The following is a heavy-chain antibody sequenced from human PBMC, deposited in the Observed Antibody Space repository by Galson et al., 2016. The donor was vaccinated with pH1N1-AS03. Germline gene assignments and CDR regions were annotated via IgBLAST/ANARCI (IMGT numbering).Heavy chain of an antibody. J-gene: IGHJ3*02. CDR1: GTRFSNYW. CDR2: TSPDHSQT. CDR3: GRHTFSYDTTDTNRPDAFDI. D-gene: IGHD3-22*01. Sequence: QSGAEVKKPGESLKISCMGSGTRFSNYWIGWVRQMPGKGLEWMGATSPDHSQTKYSPSFEGQVTLSVDKSITTAFLQWYSLKASDTALFYCGRHTFSYDTTDTNRPDAFDIWGQGTMVTVFS. V-gene: IGHV5-51*01.